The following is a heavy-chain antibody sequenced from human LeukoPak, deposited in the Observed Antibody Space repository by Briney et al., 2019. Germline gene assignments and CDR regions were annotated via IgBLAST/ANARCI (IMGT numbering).Heavy chain of an antibody. D-gene: IGHD3-22*01. CDR3: ARGLNDYYDSSGSTRFDY. CDR2: IYYSGSP. J-gene: IGHJ4*02. CDR1: GGSINSGAYY. Sequence: SETLSLTCTVSGGSINSGAYYWTWIRQHPGKGLEWIGHIYYSGSPYYNPSLKSRVSMSVDTSKNQFSLKLSSVTAADTAVYYCARGLNDYYDSSGSTRFDYWGQGTLVTVSS. V-gene: IGHV4-31*03.